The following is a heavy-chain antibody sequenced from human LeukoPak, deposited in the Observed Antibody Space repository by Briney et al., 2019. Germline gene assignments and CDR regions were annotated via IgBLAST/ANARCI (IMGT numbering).Heavy chain of an antibody. CDR1: GGSISSSSYY. V-gene: IGHV4-39*01. CDR2: IYYSGST. D-gene: IGHD5-18*01. Sequence: SETLSLTCTVSGGSISSSSYYWGWIRQPPGKGLEWIGSIYYSGSTYYNPSLKSRVTISVDTSKSQFSLKLSSVTAADTAVYYCARHFNGYSNGPIDYWGQGTLVTVSS. CDR3: ARHFNGYSNGPIDY. J-gene: IGHJ4*02.